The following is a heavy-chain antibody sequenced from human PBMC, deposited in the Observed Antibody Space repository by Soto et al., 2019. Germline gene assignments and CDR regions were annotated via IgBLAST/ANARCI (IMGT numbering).Heavy chain of an antibody. D-gene: IGHD3-22*01. CDR1: GFTFSSYG. Sequence: GGSLRLSCAASGFTFSSYGMHWVRQAPGKGLEWVAVIWYDGSKKYYADSVKGRFTISRDNSQNTLYLQMNSLRAEDTAIYYCAGSFYYDTSGNYYVYWGQGTLVTVS. J-gene: IGHJ4*02. CDR2: IWYDGSKK. V-gene: IGHV3-33*01. CDR3: AGSFYYDTSGNYYVY.